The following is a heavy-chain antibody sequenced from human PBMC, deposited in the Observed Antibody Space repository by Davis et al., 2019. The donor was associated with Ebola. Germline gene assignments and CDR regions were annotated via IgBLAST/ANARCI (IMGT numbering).Heavy chain of an antibody. J-gene: IGHJ4*02. CDR3: ARRSGETYYDFWNLDY. CDR1: GGSITSYY. D-gene: IGHD3-3*01. CDR2: IYYSGST. Sequence: SETLSLTCTVSGGSITSYYWSWIPQPPGKGLEWIGYIYYSGSTNYNPSLKSRVTISVDTSKNQFSLKLSSVTAADTAMYYCARRSGETYYDFWNLDYWGQGTLVTVSS. V-gene: IGHV4-59*01.